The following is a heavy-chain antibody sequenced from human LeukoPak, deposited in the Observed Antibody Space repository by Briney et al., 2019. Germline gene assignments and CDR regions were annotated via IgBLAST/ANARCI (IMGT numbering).Heavy chain of an antibody. V-gene: IGHV1-2*02. Sequence: ASVKVSCKASGYTFTDYYIHWVRQAPGQGLEWMGWINPNSGGTNYAQNFQGRVTMTRDTSISTAYMELSRLRSDDTAVYYCARHPGDFTGIVNYYYMDVWGKGTTVTVSS. CDR3: ARHPGDFTGIVNYYYMDV. D-gene: IGHD1-26*01. CDR1: GYTFTDYY. J-gene: IGHJ6*03. CDR2: INPNSGGT.